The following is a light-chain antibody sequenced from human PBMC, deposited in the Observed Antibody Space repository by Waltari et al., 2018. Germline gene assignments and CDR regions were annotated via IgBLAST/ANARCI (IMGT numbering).Light chain of an antibody. Sequence: QSVLTQPPSVSAAPGQRVTISCSGGSSNIGNNYVSWYRQFPGTAPKLLIYEDNERPPGVPCRFSGSKSGTSATLDITGPQAGDEADYYCGTWDSSLSGAVFGGGTHLTVL. J-gene: IGLJ7*01. CDR1: SSNIGNNY. CDR3: GTWDSSLSGAV. CDR2: EDN. V-gene: IGLV1-51*02.